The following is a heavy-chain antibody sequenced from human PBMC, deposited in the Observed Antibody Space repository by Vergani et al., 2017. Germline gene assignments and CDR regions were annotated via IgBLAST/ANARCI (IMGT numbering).Heavy chain of an antibody. J-gene: IGHJ6*03. Sequence: QVQLVESGGGVVLPGRSLRLSCAASGLTFSSYGMHWVRQAPGKGVEWVAVIWYDGSNKYYPDSVKGRFTISRDNSKNTLYLQMNSLRAEDKAVYCCARGRETTPGYFYMDVWGKGTTVTVPS. CDR3: ARGRETTPGYFYMDV. CDR2: IWYDGSNK. V-gene: IGHV3-33*01. D-gene: IGHD4-11*01. CDR1: GLTFSSYG.